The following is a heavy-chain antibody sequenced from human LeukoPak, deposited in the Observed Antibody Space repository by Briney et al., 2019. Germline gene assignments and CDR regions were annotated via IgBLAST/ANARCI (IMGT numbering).Heavy chain of an antibody. V-gene: IGHV3-15*01. CDR2: IRDKTEAEPT. CDR3: TTHTGTYYEIDY. J-gene: IGHJ4*02. CDR1: GFTVSSNY. D-gene: IGHD1-26*01. Sequence: GGSLRLSCAASGFTVSSNYMSWVRQVPGKGLEWVGRIRDKTEAEPTDYAAPVKGRFTISRDDTGTTLYLRMNSLKTEDTAVYYCTTHTGTYYEIDYWGQGTLVTVSS.